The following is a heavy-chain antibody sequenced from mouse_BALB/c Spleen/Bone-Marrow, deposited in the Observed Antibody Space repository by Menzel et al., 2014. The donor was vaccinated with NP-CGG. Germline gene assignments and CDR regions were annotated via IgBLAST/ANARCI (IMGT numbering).Heavy chain of an antibody. V-gene: IGHV1S137*01. CDR3: AGSGNVRNAMDY. CDR1: GYTFTNNA. J-gene: IGHJ4*01. CDR2: ISTYYGDT. Sequence: VKLMESGAELVRPGVSVKISCKGSGYTFTNNAIHWVKQSRAKSLEWIGIISTYYGDTTYNQKFKGKATMTVDKSSSTAYLKLARLTSEDSAIYYCAGSGNVRNAMDYWGQGTSVTVSS. D-gene: IGHD1-1*01.